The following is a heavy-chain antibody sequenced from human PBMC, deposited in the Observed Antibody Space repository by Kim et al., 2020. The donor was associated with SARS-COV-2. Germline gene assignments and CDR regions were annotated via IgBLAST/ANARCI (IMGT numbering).Heavy chain of an antibody. J-gene: IGHJ5*02. V-gene: IGHV4-31*02. CDR3: ARPTEWFDP. Sequence: RTDSHPSLRGRFTISVETSKNQISLKLSSVTAADTAVYYCARPTEWFDPWGQGTLVTVSS. CDR2: RT. D-gene: IGHD1-1*01.